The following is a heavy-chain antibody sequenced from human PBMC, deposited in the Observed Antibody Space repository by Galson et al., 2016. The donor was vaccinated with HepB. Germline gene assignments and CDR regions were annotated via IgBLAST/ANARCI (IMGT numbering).Heavy chain of an antibody. V-gene: IGHV5-10-1*01. CDR3: ARLYSLNRGGWQYNGMDV. D-gene: IGHD6-19*01. CDR2: IDPSDSYI. CDR1: GYIFANFW. Sequence: QSGAEVKKPGESLTISCKGSGYIFANFWMTWVRQLPGTGLEWMGRIDPSDSYINYNPSFEGRVTMSTDNSVSSVHLQWSSLKAPDTAKYYCARLYSLNRGGWQYNGMDVWGQGTSVIVSS. J-gene: IGHJ6*02.